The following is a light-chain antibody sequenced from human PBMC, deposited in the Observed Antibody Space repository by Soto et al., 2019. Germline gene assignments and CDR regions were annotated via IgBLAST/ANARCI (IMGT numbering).Light chain of an antibody. CDR2: AAS. CDR1: QDISNY. Sequence: DIQMTQSPSPLPASVGDRVTITCRASQDISNYLAWYQQKPGQVPKLLIYAASTLQSGVPSRFSGSGSGTDFTLTISSLQPEDVASYYCQKYDGVPRAFGQGTKVEVK. CDR3: QKYDGVPRA. V-gene: IGKV1-27*01. J-gene: IGKJ1*01.